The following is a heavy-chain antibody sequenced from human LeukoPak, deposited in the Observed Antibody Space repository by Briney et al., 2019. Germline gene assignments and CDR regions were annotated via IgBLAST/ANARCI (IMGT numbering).Heavy chain of an antibody. CDR2: VYYNGNT. V-gene: IGHV4-59*01. CDR1: GGSISPYY. J-gene: IGHJ5*02. Sequence: SETLSLTCTVSGGSISPYYWTWIRQPPGKGLEWIGYVYYNGNTNYNPSLKSRITISVDTSKNQFPLRLKSVTAADTAVYYCARGPLSSRTTWTWFDPWGQGTLVTVSS. D-gene: IGHD3/OR15-3a*01. CDR3: ARGPLSSRTTWTWFDP.